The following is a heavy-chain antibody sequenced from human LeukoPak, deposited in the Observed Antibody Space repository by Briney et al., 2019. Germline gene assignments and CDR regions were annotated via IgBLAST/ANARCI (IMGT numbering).Heavy chain of an antibody. J-gene: IGHJ3*02. CDR1: GFTFSSYS. CDR2: ISSSSSTI. CDR3: GRMVATSREHDAFDI. Sequence: GGSLRLSCAASGFTFSSYSMNWVRQAPGKGLEWVSYISSSSSTIYYADSVKGRFTISRDNAKNSLYLQMNSLRAEDTAVYYCGRMVATSREHDAFDIWGQGTMVTVSS. D-gene: IGHD5-12*01. V-gene: IGHV3-48*04.